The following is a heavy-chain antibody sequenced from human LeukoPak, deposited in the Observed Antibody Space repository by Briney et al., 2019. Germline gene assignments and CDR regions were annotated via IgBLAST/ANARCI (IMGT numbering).Heavy chain of an antibody. CDR3: ARGDTAMVIGFDY. CDR1: GGTFSSYA. D-gene: IGHD5-18*01. J-gene: IGHJ4*02. CDR2: IISIFGTA. Sequence: SVKVSCKASGGTFSSYAISWVRQAPGQGLEWMGRIISIFGTANYAQKFQGRVTITTDESTSTAYMELSSLRSEDTAVYYCARGDTAMVIGFDYWGQGTLVTVSS. V-gene: IGHV1-69*05.